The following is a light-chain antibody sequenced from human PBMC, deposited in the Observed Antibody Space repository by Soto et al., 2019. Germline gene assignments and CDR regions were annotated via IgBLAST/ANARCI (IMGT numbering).Light chain of an antibody. J-gene: IGLJ3*02. CDR3: LLYFGGFWV. CDR1: TGAVTCGHN. Sequence: QAVVTQEPSLTVSPGGTVTLTCASSTGAVTCGHNSNWLQQKPGQAPRSLIFSTSDKYSWTPARFSGSLLGGVAALTLSGVQLEDEAEYYCLLYFGGFWVFGGGTKVTVL. V-gene: IGLV7-43*01. CDR2: STS.